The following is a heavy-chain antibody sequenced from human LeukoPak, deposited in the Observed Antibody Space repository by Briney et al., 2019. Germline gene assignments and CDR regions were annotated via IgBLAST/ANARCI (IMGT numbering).Heavy chain of an antibody. CDR2: IKEDGSEK. D-gene: IGHD2-2*01. J-gene: IGHJ4*02. CDR3: TRDRLACTSTACYSSFDY. CDR1: GFTFSNYW. V-gene: IGHV3-7*01. Sequence: GGSLRLSCAASGFTFSNYWMNWVRQAPGKGLEWVANIKEDGSEKNYVDSVKGRFAISRDNAKNSLYLQMNSLRAEDTAVYYCTRDRLACTSTACYSSFDYWGQGTLVTVSS.